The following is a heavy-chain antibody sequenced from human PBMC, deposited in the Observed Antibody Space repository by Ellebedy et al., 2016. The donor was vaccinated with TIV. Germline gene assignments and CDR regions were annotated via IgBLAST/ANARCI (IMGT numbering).Heavy chain of an antibody. V-gene: IGHV3-13*01. CDR2: IGTAGDT. CDR3: ARDPGRVRGVIYFDY. Sequence: GESLKISXAASGFTFSSYDMHWVRQATGKGLEWVSAIGTAGDTYYPGSVKGRFTISRDNAKNSLYLQMNSLRAEDTAVYYCARDPGRVRGVIYFDYWGQGTLVIVSS. D-gene: IGHD3-10*01. J-gene: IGHJ4*02. CDR1: GFTFSSYD.